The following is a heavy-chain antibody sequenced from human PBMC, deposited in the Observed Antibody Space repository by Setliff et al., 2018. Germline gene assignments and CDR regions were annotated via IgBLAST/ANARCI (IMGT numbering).Heavy chain of an antibody. Sequence: GESLKISCAASELIFRNYDMHWVRQAPGKGLEWVALISDDGSKKYYADSVKGRFTISRDNSKKTLYLQMNSLRGDDTAVYYCAREGRSSGWYSGDYFYVYMDVWGRGTTVTVSS. CDR3: AREGRSSGWYSGDYFYVYMDV. J-gene: IGHJ6*03. CDR1: ELIFRNYD. V-gene: IGHV3-30*03. D-gene: IGHD6-19*01. CDR2: ISDDGSKK.